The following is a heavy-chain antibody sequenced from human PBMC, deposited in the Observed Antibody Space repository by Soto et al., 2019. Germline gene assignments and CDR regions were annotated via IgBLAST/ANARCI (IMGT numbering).Heavy chain of an antibody. J-gene: IGHJ4*02. CDR2: IYYSGST. D-gene: IGHD6-19*01. V-gene: IGHV4-59*06. Sequence: SETLSLTCTVSGGSISSYYWSWIRQHPGKGLEWIGYIYYSGSTYYNPSLKSRVTISVDTSKNQFSLKLSSVTAADTAVYYCAREDVDSSGWYTGYFDYWGQGTLVTVSS. CDR3: AREDVDSSGWYTGYFDY. CDR1: GGSISSYY.